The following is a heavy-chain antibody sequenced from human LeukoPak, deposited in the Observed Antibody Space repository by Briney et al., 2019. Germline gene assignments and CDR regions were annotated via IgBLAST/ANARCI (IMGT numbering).Heavy chain of an antibody. D-gene: IGHD7-27*01. V-gene: IGHV4-59*02. J-gene: IGHJ4*02. CDR3: ASRELGNDY. CDR2: IYHTGST. Sequence: SETLSLTCTISGGSVSDYYWSWIRQSPGKGLEWIGYIYHTGSTSYSPSLKSRVTISADTSQNQFSLKLSSVTAADTAVYYCASRELGNDYWGQGTLVTVSS. CDR1: GGSVSDYY.